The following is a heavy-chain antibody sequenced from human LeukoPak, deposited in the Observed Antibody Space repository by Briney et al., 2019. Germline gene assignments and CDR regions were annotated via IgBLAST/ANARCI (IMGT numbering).Heavy chain of an antibody. CDR3: ARQKRSPVVAATRSGAFDI. V-gene: IGHV4-59*08. D-gene: IGHD2-15*01. J-gene: IGHJ3*02. CDR2: IYYSGST. Sequence: PSETLSLTCTVSGGSISSYYWSWIRQPPGKGLEWIGYIYYSGSTNYNPSFKSRVTISVDTSKNQFSLKLSSVTAADTAVYYCARQKRSPVVAATRSGAFDIWGQGTMVTVSS. CDR1: GGSISSYY.